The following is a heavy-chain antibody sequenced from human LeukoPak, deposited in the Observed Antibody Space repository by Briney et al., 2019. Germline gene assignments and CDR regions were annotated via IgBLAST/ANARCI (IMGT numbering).Heavy chain of an antibody. CDR3: ARVGCSSTSCYRMSSGEFDP. V-gene: IGHV4-4*07. D-gene: IGHD2-2*02. CDR2: IYTSGST. J-gene: IGHJ5*02. CDR1: GGSISSYY. Sequence: PSETLSLTCTVSGGSISSYYWSWIRQPAGKGLEWIGRIYTSGSTNYNPSLKSRVTMSVDTSKNQFSLKLSSVTAADTAVYYCARVGCSSTSCYRMSSGEFDPWGQGTLVTVSS.